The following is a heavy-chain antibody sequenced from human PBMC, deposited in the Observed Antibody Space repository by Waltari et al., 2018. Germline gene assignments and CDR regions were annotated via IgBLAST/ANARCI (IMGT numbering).Heavy chain of an antibody. D-gene: IGHD3-10*01. Sequence: EEQLLESGGGLVQPGDSLRLSCAGSGFRFSNYWMNWVRQAPGKGLVWVGRISNDGTSRSYADSVKGRFTISRDNAKNTVYLQMKRLRVEDTAVYYCARLAPRTYRSPVPGRHYYYGMDVWGQGTTVTVSS. CDR1: GFRFSNYW. J-gene: IGHJ6*02. CDR3: ARLAPRTYRSPVPGRHYYYGMDV. CDR2: ISNDGTSR. V-gene: IGHV3-74*01.